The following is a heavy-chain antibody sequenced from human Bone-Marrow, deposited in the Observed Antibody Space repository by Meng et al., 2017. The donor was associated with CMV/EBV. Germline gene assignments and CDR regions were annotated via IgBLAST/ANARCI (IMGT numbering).Heavy chain of an antibody. CDR2: IYTSGST. J-gene: IGHJ4*02. V-gene: IGHV4-4*07. CDR3: GERGGGY. Sequence: KEAGAALVTPWKALALTCTVSGVSRGSQDWGWGREWAGRRLAWTGRIYTSGSTNYNLSFTSRVTVSADTSDSQLSLKLSSVTSDDTAMYYCGERGGGYWGQGILVTVSS. D-gene: IGHD1-1*01. CDR1: GVSRGSQD.